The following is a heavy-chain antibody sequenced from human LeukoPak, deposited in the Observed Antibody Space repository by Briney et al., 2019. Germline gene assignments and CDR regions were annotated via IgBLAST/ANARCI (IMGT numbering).Heavy chain of an antibody. V-gene: IGHV4-34*01. CDR2: INHSGST. CDR1: GGSFSGCY. D-gene: IGHD3-9*01. CDR3: ARVLRYFDWLTITGAVNWFDP. J-gene: IGHJ5*02. Sequence: SETLSLTCAVYGGSFSGCYWSWIRQPPGKGLEWIGEINHSGSTNYNPSLKSRVTISVDTSKNQFSLKLSSVTAADTAVYYCARVLRYFDWLTITGAVNWFDPWGQGTLVTVSS.